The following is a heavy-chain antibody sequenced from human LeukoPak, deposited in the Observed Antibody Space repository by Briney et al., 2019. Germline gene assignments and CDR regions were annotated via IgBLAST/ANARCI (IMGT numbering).Heavy chain of an antibody. V-gene: IGHV4-61*09. CDR1: GGSTSSGSYY. Sequence: SETLSLTCTVSGGSTSSGSYYWSWIRQPAGKGLEWIGHIYTSGSTNYNPSLKSRVTISVDTSKNQFSLKLSSVTAADTAVYYCARADNYYYYMDVWGKGTTVTISS. J-gene: IGHJ6*03. D-gene: IGHD2-15*01. CDR3: ARADNYYYYMDV. CDR2: IYTSGST.